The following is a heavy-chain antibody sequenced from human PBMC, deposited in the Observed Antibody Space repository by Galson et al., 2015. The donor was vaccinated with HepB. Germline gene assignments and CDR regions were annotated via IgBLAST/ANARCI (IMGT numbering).Heavy chain of an antibody. CDR1: GFTFSSYA. CDR3: AKDSLGGGSFDY. Sequence: SLRLSCAASGFTFSSYAMSWVRQAPGKGLEWVSAISGSGGSTYYADSVKGRFTISRDNSKNTLYLQMNSLRAEDTAVYYCAKDSLGGGSFDYWGQGTLVTVSS. J-gene: IGHJ4*02. V-gene: IGHV3-23*01. CDR2: ISGSGGST. D-gene: IGHD2-15*01.